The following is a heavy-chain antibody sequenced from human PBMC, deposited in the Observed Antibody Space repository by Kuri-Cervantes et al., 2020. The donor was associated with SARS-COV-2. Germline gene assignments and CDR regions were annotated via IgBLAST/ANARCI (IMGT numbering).Heavy chain of an antibody. CDR1: GYSISSGYY. D-gene: IGHD3-3*01. CDR3: ARRDYDFWSGYWRGHYFDY. CDR2: IYHSGST. J-gene: IGHJ4*02. V-gene: IGHV4-38-2*02. Sequence: SETLSLTCTVSGYSISSGYYWGWIRQPPGKGLEWIGSIYHSGSTYYNPSLMSRLTISVDTSKNQFSLRLSSVTAADTAVYYCARRDYDFWSGYWRGHYFDYWGQGTLVTVSS.